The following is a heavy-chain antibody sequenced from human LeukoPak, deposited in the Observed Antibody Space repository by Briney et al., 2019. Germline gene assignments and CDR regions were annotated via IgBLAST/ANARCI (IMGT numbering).Heavy chain of an antibody. CDR3: ARDQVECTGGTCQSRVGFDF. V-gene: IGHV1-69*06. CDR1: GGTFSSYG. J-gene: IGHJ4*02. CDR2: IIPIFGTA. D-gene: IGHD2-8*02. Sequence: SVKVSCKASGGTFSSYGISWVRQAPGQGLEWMGGIIPIFGTANYAQKFQGRVTMTEDTPTDTAYMELSSLRSKDTAVYYCARDQVECTGGTCQSRVGFDFWGQGTLVTVSS.